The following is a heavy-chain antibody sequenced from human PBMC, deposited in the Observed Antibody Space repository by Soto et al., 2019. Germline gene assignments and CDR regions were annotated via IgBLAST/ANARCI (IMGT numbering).Heavy chain of an antibody. J-gene: IGHJ4*02. Sequence: EVQLLQSGGGLVQPGGSLRLSCAASGFPFSNYAMSWVRQAPGKGLEWVSTISGSGSSRYTADSVRGRFIISRDNSKSTLSLQMNSLRPEDTGVYYCAKDAGSTEYFFASWGQGTLVSVSS. CDR2: ISGSGSSR. V-gene: IGHV3-23*01. CDR1: GFPFSNYA. CDR3: AKDAGSTEYFFAS.